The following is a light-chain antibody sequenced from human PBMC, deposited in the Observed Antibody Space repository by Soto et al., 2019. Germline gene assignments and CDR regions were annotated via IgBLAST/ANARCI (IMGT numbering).Light chain of an antibody. V-gene: IGKV2-40*01. CDR2: TVS. Sequence: DIVMTQPPLSLPVTPGEPASISCGSSQSLLDSDDGNTYLDWYLQKPGQSPQLLIYTVSYRASGVPDRFSGSGSGTEFTLTVSSLQSEDFAVYYCQQYIKWPITFGQGTRLEIK. CDR3: QQYIKWPIT. J-gene: IGKJ5*01. CDR1: QSLLDSDDGNTY.